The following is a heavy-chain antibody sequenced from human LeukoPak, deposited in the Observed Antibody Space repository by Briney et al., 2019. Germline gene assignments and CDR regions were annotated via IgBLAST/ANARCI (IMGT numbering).Heavy chain of an antibody. CDR2: INGSGDVT. CDR3: AKSDCGSDGCKLLNY. CDR1: GFVFSHYT. Sequence: SGGSLRLSCAVTGFVFSHYTMTWVRQGPGKGLECVSSINGSGDVTLYADSVMGRFTISRDNAKNTMSLQMNNLRAEDTAVYYCAKSDCGSDGCKLLNYLGQGTLVTASS. D-gene: IGHD4/OR15-4a*01. J-gene: IGHJ4*02. V-gene: IGHV3-23*01.